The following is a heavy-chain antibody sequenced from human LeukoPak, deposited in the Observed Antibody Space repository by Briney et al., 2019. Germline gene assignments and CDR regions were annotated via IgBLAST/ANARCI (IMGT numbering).Heavy chain of an antibody. CDR3: ARVVGYYQYYFDY. CDR2: ISGSGSNT. CDR1: GFTFSSNA. V-gene: IGHV3-23*01. J-gene: IGHJ4*02. Sequence: GGSLRLSCAASGFTFSSNAMSWVRQAPGKGLEWVSGISGSGSNTYYADSVKGRFTISRDSSKNTLYLQMNSLRAEDTAVYYCARVVGYYQYYFDYWGQGTLVTVSS. D-gene: IGHD3-22*01.